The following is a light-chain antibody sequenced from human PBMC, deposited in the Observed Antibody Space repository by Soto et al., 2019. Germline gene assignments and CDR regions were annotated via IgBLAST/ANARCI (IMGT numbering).Light chain of an antibody. J-gene: IGKJ3*01. Sequence: DIPMTQSPSSLSASVGDRVTITCRARQDIRDYLVWYQQRPGKVPSLLIYAASTLQSGVPSRFSGSGFGTDFSLTISSLQSEDVATNYSQQYGYAPYTFGPGTKVDLK. CDR1: QDIRDY. CDR3: QQYGYAPYT. CDR2: AAS. V-gene: IGKV1-27*01.